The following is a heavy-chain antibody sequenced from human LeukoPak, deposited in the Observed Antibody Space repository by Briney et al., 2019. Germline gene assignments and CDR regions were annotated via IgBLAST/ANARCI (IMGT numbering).Heavy chain of an antibody. J-gene: IGHJ6*02. CDR2: IYYNGST. CDR1: RGSISSYY. V-gene: IGHV4-59*01. D-gene: IGHD4-23*01. CDR3: ARGGNSRRDYYGMDV. Sequence: SETLSLTCTVSRGSISSYYGSWIRQPPGKRLEWIGYIYYNGSTNYNPSLKSRVTISVEKSKHQFPLKLSSVTAADTAGYYCARGGNSRRDYYGMDVWGQGTTVTVSS.